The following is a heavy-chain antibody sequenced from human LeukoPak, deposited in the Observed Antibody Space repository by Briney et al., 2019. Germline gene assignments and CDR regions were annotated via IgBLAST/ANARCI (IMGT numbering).Heavy chain of an antibody. CDR1: GFTFSSYS. Sequence: PGGSLRLSCAASGFTFSSYSMNWVRQAPGKGLEWVANIKQDGREKYYVDSVKGRFTISRDNAKNSLYLQMNSLRAEDTAVYYCARLMIGAFDIWGQGTMVTVSS. J-gene: IGHJ3*02. CDR3: ARLMIGAFDI. V-gene: IGHV3-7*01. D-gene: IGHD2-21*01. CDR2: IKQDGREK.